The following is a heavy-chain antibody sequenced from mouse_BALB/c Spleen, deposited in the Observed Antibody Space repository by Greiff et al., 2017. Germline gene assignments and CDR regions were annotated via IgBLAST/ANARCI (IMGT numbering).Heavy chain of an antibody. CDR3: ARRDCECFAY. V-gene: IGHV5-6*01. CDR1: GFTFSSYG. J-gene: IGHJ3*01. CDR2: ISSGGSYT. Sequence: EVQLVESGGDLVKPGGSLKLSCAASGFTFSSYGMSWVRQTPDKGLEWVATISSGGSYTYYPDSVKGRFTISRDNTKNTLYLQLSSLRSEDTAMYYCARRDCECFAYWGQGTLVTVAA.